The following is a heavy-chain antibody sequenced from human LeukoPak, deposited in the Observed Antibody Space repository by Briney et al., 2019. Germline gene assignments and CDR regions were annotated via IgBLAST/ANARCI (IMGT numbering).Heavy chain of an antibody. CDR1: GFTVSSKD. CDR2: IYSGGST. V-gene: IGHV3-66*01. J-gene: IGHJ3*02. CDR3: ASLKARALDI. Sequence: GSLRLSCAGAGFTVSSKDVNWVRQAPGKGLEWVSVIYSGGSTYYADSVKERFTISRDNSKNTLYLQMNSLRAEDTAVYYCASLKARALDIWGQGTMVTVSS.